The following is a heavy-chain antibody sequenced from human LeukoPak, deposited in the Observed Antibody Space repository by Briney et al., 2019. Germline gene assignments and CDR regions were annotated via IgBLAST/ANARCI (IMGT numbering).Heavy chain of an antibody. CDR2: ISSSSNTI. V-gene: IGHV3-48*04. Sequence: GGSLRLSCAASGFTFSRCSMNWVRQAPGKGLEWVSYISSSSNTIYYGDSVKGRFTISRDNAKNLVYLQMNSLRAEDTAVYYCARGFTGIWGQGTMVTVSS. CDR3: ARGFTGI. D-gene: IGHD3-10*01. J-gene: IGHJ3*02. CDR1: GFTFSRCS.